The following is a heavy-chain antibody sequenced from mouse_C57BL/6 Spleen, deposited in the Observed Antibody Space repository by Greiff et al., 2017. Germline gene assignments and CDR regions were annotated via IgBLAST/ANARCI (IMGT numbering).Heavy chain of an antibody. Sequence: QVQLQQSGPGLVQPSQSLSITCTVSGFSLTSYGVHWVRQSPGKGLEWLGVIWRGGSTDYNAAFMSRLSITKDNSKSQVFFKMNSLQADDTAIYYYAKGDTTDYYAMDYWGQGTSVTVSS. CDR2: IWRGGST. J-gene: IGHJ4*01. V-gene: IGHV2-5*01. CDR3: AKGDTTDYYAMDY. CDR1: GFSLTSYG. D-gene: IGHD1-1*01.